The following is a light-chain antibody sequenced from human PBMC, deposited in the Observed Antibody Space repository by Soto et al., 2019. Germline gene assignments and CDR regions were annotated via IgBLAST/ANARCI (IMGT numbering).Light chain of an antibody. CDR3: QQNYRAPLT. Sequence: DIQITQSPSSVSALIGDRVTITCRASQGVGSHVNWYQQKPGKAPNLLIHGASNLQSGVPSTFSGSGSGTDFTLTISSLQPEDFATYYCQQNYRAPLTFGGGTKVDIK. CDR1: QGVGSH. CDR2: GAS. V-gene: IGKV1-39*01. J-gene: IGKJ4*01.